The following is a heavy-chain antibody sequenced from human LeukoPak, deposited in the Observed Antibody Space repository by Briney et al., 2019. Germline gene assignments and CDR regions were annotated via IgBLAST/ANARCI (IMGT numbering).Heavy chain of an antibody. CDR1: GYTFTAYY. J-gene: IGHJ5*02. D-gene: IGHD2-15*01. CDR3: ARDYLCSGGSCYGVWFDP. CDR2: INPNSGGT. V-gene: IGHV1-2*02. Sequence: ASVKVSCKASGYTFTAYYMLWLRQAPGQGPEWMGWINPNSGGTNYAQNFKGRVTMTRDTSISTAYMELSSLTSDDTAVYYCARDYLCSGGSCYGVWFDPWGQGTLVTVSS.